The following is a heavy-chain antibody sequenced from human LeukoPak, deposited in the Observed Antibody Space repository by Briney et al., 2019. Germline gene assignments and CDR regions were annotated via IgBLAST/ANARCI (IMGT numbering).Heavy chain of an antibody. CDR2: IIPIFGTA. V-gene: IGHV1-69*13. Sequence: SVKVSCKASGGTFSSYAISWVRQAPGQGLEWMGGIIPIFGTANYAQKFKGRVTITADESTSTAYMELSSLRSEDTAVYYCARRCSGGSCYLNWFDPWGQGTLVIVSS. J-gene: IGHJ5*02. CDR1: GGTFSSYA. D-gene: IGHD2-15*01. CDR3: ARRCSGGSCYLNWFDP.